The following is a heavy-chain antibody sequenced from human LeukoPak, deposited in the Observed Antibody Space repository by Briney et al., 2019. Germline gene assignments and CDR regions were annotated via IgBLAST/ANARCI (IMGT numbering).Heavy chain of an antibody. J-gene: IGHJ5*02. D-gene: IGHD3-9*01. V-gene: IGHV4-59*08. Sequence: PSETLSLTCTVSGGSISSYYWSWIRQPPGKGLEWIRYIYYSGSTNYNPSLKSRVTISVDTSKNQFSLKLSSVTAADTAVYYCARQHYDILTGYYTSNWFDPWGQGTLVTVSS. CDR2: IYYSGST. CDR3: ARQHYDILTGYYTSNWFDP. CDR1: GGSISSYY.